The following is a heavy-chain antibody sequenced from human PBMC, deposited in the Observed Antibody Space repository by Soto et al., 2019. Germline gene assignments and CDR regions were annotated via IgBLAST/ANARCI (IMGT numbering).Heavy chain of an antibody. D-gene: IGHD3-22*01. CDR2: IYYSGST. Sequence: SETLSLTCTVSGGSISSSSYYWGWIRQPPGKGLEWIGSIYYSGSTYYNPSLKSRVTISVDTSKNQFSLKLSSVTAADTAVYYCARLTTTSDYWGQGTLVTVSS. CDR3: ARLTTTSDY. CDR1: GGSISSSSYY. V-gene: IGHV4-39*01. J-gene: IGHJ4*02.